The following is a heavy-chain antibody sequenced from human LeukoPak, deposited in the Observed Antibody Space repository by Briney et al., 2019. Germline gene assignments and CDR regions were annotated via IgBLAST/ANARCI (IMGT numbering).Heavy chain of an antibody. CDR3: ARGSDSGVHFDY. V-gene: IGHV3-21*01. Sequence: PRGSLRLSCAASGFTFSSYSMNWVRQAPGKGLEWVSSISSSSSYIYYADSVKGRFTISRDNAKNSLYLQMNSLRAEDTAVYYCARGSDSGVHFDYWGQGTLVTVSS. CDR1: GFTFSSYS. D-gene: IGHD2-15*01. J-gene: IGHJ4*02. CDR2: ISSSSSYI.